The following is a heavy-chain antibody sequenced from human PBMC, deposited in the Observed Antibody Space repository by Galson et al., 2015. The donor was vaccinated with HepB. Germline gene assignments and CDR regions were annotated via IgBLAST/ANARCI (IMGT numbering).Heavy chain of an antibody. CDR1: GFTFSSYS. CDR3: ARDPVIYGDYVPWFDP. CDR2: ISSSSSYI. V-gene: IGHV3-21*01. J-gene: IGHJ5*02. D-gene: IGHD4-17*01. Sequence: SLRLSCAASGFTFSSYSMNWVRQAPGKGLEWVSSISSSSSYIYYADSVKGRFTISRDNAKNSLYLQMNSLRAEDTAVYYCARDPVIYGDYVPWFDPWGQGTLVTVSS.